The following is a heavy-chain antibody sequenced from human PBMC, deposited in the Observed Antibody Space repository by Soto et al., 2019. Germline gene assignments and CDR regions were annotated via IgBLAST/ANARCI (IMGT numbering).Heavy chain of an antibody. V-gene: IGHV6-1*01. J-gene: IGHJ6*02. Sequence: SQTLSLTCAISGDSVSSNSAAWNWSRQSPSRGLEWLGRTYYRSKWYNDYAVSVKSRITINPDTSKNQFSLQLNSVTPEDTAVYYCARDRKKWELQYYYYYGMDVWGQGTTVTVSS. D-gene: IGHD1-26*01. CDR3: ARDRKKWELQYYYYYGMDV. CDR2: TYYRSKWYN. CDR1: GDSVSSNSAA.